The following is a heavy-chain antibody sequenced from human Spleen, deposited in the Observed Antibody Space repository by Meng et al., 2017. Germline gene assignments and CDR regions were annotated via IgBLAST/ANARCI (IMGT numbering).Heavy chain of an antibody. J-gene: IGHJ4*02. CDR2: IDPNNAHT. CDR3: ARDEDRSAAGKLFGDY. D-gene: IGHD6-13*01. V-gene: IGHV1-2*06. Sequence: ASVKVSCKPSGYTFAAYWIHRLRQAPGQGREGMGRIDPNNAHTQYAQNFQGRVTRTSDTSISTVYMELNGLNSDDTALYYCARDEDRSAAGKLFGDYWGQGTLVTVSS. CDR1: GYTFAAYW.